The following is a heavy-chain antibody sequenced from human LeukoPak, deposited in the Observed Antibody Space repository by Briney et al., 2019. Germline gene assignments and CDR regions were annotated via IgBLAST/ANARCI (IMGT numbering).Heavy chain of an antibody. D-gene: IGHD6-13*01. CDR2: VYGGGVT. Sequence: SETLSLTCTVSGGSISSFHWNWLRQSPGRGLEWIGYVYGGGVTNYNPSLRFRVTMSIDTPKNKFSLNLKSVTAEDTAVYYCARSVGSNWSYFFDYWGQGTLVTVSS. V-gene: IGHV4-59*01. CDR1: GGSISSFH. CDR3: ARSVGSNWSYFFDY. J-gene: IGHJ4*02.